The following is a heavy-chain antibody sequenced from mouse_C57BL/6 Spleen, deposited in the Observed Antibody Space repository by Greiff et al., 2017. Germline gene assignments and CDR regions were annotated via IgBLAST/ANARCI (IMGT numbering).Heavy chain of an antibody. CDR1: GYTFTSYW. J-gene: IGHJ3*01. CDR2: IDPSDSYT. CDR3: ARSDYYGSSLPFAY. V-gene: IGHV1-69*01. D-gene: IGHD1-1*01. Sequence: QVQLQQPGAELVMPGASVKLSCKASGYTFTSYWMHWVKQRPGQGLEWIGEIDPSDSYTNYNQKFKGKSTLTVDKSSSTAYMQLSSLTSEDSAVYYCARSDYYGSSLPFAYWGQGTLVTVSA.